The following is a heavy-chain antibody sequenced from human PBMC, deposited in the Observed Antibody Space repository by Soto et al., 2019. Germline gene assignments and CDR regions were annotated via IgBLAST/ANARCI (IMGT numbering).Heavy chain of an antibody. CDR3: VRAPLDYYSADYFDN. CDR1: GYMFREND. CDR2: MNPNSGNT. J-gene: IGHJ4*02. Sequence: QVQLVQSGAEVKRPGASVTVSCKASGYMFRENDINWVRQATGQGLEWMGWMNPNSGNTGYAQKFQGTVILTRYTSTSTAYMELSSLRSEDTAVYFCVRAPLDYYSADYFDNWGQGTPVIVSS. V-gene: IGHV1-8*01. D-gene: IGHD2-21*01.